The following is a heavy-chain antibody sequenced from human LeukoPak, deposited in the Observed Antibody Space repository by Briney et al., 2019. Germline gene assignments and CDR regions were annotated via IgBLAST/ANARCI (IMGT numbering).Heavy chain of an antibody. CDR1: GGSFSGYY. CDR2: INHSGST. Sequence: DPSETLSLTCAVYGGSFSGYYWSWIRQPPGKGLEWIGEINHSGSTNYNPSLKSRVTISVDTSKNQFSLKLSSVTAADTAVYYCARHVRYSSGWYGNAFDIWGQGTMVTVSS. J-gene: IGHJ3*02. CDR3: ARHVRYSSGWYGNAFDI. V-gene: IGHV4-34*01. D-gene: IGHD6-19*01.